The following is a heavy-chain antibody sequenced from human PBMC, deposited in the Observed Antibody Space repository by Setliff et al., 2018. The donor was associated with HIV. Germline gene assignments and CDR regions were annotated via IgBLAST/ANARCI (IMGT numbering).Heavy chain of an antibody. D-gene: IGHD1-26*01. CDR1: GYTFTGYY. CDR2: INPNSGGT. J-gene: IGHJ6*02. CDR3: ARDRWELRTYYYYYGMDV. V-gene: IGHV1-2*02. Sequence: ASVKVSCKASGYTFTGYYMHWVRQAPGQGLEWMGWINPNSGGTNYAQKFQGRVTMTRDTSISTAYMELSRLRSDDTAVYYCARDRWELRTYYYYYGMDVWGQGTTVTISS.